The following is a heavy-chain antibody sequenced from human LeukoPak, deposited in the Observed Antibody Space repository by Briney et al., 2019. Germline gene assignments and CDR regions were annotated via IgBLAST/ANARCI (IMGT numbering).Heavy chain of an antibody. D-gene: IGHD2-8*01. Sequence: GASVKVSCKVSGYTLTELSMYWVRQAPGKGLEWMGGFDPEDGETIYAQKFQGRVTMTEDTSTDTAYMELSSLRSEDTAVYYCASQGDIVLMVHAIYFTYWGQGTLVTVSS. CDR3: ASQGDIVLMVHAIYFTY. V-gene: IGHV1-24*01. J-gene: IGHJ4*02. CDR2: FDPEDGET. CDR1: GYTLTELS.